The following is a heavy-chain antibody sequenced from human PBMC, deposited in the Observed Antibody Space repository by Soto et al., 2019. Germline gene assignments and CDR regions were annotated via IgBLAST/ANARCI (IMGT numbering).Heavy chain of an antibody. Sequence: QVQLQESGPGLVKPSQTLSLTCTVSGGSISSGGYYWSWLRQHPGKGLEWIGYIYYSGSTYYNPNLTSRVTISVETSKNQFALKLSSVTAEDTALYDCARVTSSWGDFDIWGQGTMVTVSS. CDR3: ARVTSSWGDFDI. V-gene: IGHV4-31*03. D-gene: IGHD2-15*01. CDR1: GGSISSGGYY. J-gene: IGHJ3*02. CDR2: IYYSGST.